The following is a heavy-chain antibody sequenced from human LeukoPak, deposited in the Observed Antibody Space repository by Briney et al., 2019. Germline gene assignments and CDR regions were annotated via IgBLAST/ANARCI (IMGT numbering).Heavy chain of an antibody. CDR1: GFTFSNAW. V-gene: IGHV3-15*01. D-gene: IGHD3-22*01. CDR3: TTARWDDSSGYYIAFDI. J-gene: IGHJ3*02. Sequence: AGGSLRLSCAASGFTFSNAWMSWVRQAPGKGLGWVGRIKSKTDGGTTDYAAPVKGRFTISRDDSKNTLYLQMNSLKTEDTAVYYCTTARWDDSSGYYIAFDIWGQGTMVTVSS. CDR2: IKSKTDGGTT.